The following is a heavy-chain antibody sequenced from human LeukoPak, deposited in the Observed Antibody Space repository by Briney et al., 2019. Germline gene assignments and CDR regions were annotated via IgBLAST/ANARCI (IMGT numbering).Heavy chain of an antibody. CDR3: AKDCKDFPVYHFEH. V-gene: IGHV3-23*01. Sequence: GGSLRLSCAASGFTFSSYAMSWVRQAPGKGLEWVSAISASGASPYYTDSVEGRFTISRDNPKNTLYLQMDSLRAEDTAVYYCAKDCKDFPVYHFEHWGQGTLVTVSS. J-gene: IGHJ4*02. D-gene: IGHD2/OR15-2a*01. CDR1: GFTFSSYA. CDR2: ISASGASP.